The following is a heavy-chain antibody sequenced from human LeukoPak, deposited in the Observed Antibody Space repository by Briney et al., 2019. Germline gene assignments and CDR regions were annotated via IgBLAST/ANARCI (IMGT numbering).Heavy chain of an antibody. D-gene: IGHD6-13*01. CDR2: IYTSGST. CDR1: GGSISSYY. CDR3: ARHGQQQLVPPYFDY. V-gene: IGHV4-4*07. Sequence: PSETLSLTCTVSGGSISSYYWSWIRQPAGKGLEWIGRIYTSGSTNYNPSLKSRVTMSVDTSKNQFSLKLSSVTAADTAEYYCARHGQQQLVPPYFDYWGQGTLVTVSS. J-gene: IGHJ4*02.